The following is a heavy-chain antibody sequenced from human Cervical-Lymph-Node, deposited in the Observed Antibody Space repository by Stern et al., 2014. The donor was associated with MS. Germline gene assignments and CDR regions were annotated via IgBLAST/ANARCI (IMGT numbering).Heavy chain of an antibody. V-gene: IGHV3-21*01. CDR2: ISSSSSYI. CDR3: ARDQGGKYYDSSGYYSDAFDI. D-gene: IGHD3-22*01. Sequence: EVQLVESGGGLVKPGGSLRLSCAASGFTFSSYSMNWVRQAPGKGLDWVSSISSSSSYIYYADSVKGRFTISRDNAKNSLYLQMNSLRAEDTAVYYCARDQGGKYYDSSGYYSDAFDIWGQGTMVTVSS. CDR1: GFTFSSYS. J-gene: IGHJ3*02.